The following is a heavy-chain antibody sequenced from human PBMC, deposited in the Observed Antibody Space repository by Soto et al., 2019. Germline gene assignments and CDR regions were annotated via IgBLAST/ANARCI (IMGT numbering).Heavy chain of an antibody. J-gene: IGHJ3*01. D-gene: IGHD6-13*01. Sequence: EVQLVESRGGLVKPGGSLRLSCAASGFSFNSYNMNWVRQAPGKGLEWVSSISSTSSYIYFADSVKGRFTITRDNAKSSLNLQMNSLRAEDTAVYYCARALAAGAFDVWGQGTMVTVSS. CDR3: ARALAAGAFDV. CDR1: GFSFNSYN. CDR2: ISSTSSYI. V-gene: IGHV3-21*01.